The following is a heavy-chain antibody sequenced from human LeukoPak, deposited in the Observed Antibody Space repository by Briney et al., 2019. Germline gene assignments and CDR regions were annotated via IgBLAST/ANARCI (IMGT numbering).Heavy chain of an antibody. CDR1: GYTFTGYY. V-gene: IGHV1-2*02. Sequence: AASVTVSFKASGYTFTGYYMHWVRQAPGQGLEWMGWINPNTGGTNYAQKFQGRVTMTRDTSISTTYMELSRLRSDDTAVYYCASQPYYFYNRGDYDYWGQGTLVTVSS. CDR3: ASQPYYFYNRGDYDY. CDR2: INPNTGGT. J-gene: IGHJ4*02. D-gene: IGHD3-22*01.